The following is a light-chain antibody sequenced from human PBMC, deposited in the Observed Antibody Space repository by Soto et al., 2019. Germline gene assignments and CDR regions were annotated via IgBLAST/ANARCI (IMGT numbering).Light chain of an antibody. J-gene: IGLJ1*01. CDR1: SSDIGGYNS. V-gene: IGLV2-8*01. CDR3: ISYTDRQSYL. CDR2: EVN. Sequence: QSALTQPPSASGSPGQSVTISCTGTSSDIGGYNSVSWYQQHPGKAPRLMIYEVNKRPSGVPDRFSGSKSGYTASLTVSGLQTEDEADYYCISYTDRQSYLFGTGTKVTVL.